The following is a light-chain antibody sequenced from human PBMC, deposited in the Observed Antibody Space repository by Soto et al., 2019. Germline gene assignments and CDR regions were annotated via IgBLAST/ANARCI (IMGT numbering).Light chain of an antibody. CDR3: HQRINWPYT. CDR1: QSVSSY. Sequence: EIVLTQSPATLYLSPGERATLSFRASQSVSSYLAWYRQKPGQAPRLLIYDASKRAAGIPARFSGSGSGTDFALTNTSPKPYDCAVYYYHQRINWPYTFGLGTKLEFK. V-gene: IGKV3-11*01. J-gene: IGKJ2*01. CDR2: DAS.